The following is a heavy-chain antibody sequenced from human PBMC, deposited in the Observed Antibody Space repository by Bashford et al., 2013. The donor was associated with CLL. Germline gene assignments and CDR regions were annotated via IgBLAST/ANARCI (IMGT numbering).Heavy chain of an antibody. CDR3: ARSRVVRVTDYYYYGMDV. V-gene: IGHV5-51*01. CDR1: GYTFSSQW. Sequence: GESLKISCEGSGYTFSSQWIGWVRQTPGKGLEWIGIIYPGDSDTKYSPSFQGQVTISAAKSINTAYLQWSSLKASDTAMYYCARSRVVRVTDYYYYGMDVWGQGTTVTVSS. D-gene: IGHD2-2*01. CDR2: IYPGDSDT. J-gene: IGHJ6*02.